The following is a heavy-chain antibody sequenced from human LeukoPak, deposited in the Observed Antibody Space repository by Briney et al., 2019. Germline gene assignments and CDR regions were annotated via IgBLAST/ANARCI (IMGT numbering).Heavy chain of an antibody. CDR1: GFTFSNCW. CDR2: IKQDGSET. J-gene: IGHJ4*02. Sequence: GGSLRLSCGVSGFTFSNCWMGWVRQAPGKGLEWVANIKQDGSETYYVDSVKGRFTISRDNAKNSVYLQMNSLGGDDTAVYYCARLGIITAAGSNDYWGQGTLVTVSS. CDR3: ARLGIITAAGSNDY. D-gene: IGHD6-13*01. V-gene: IGHV3-7*03.